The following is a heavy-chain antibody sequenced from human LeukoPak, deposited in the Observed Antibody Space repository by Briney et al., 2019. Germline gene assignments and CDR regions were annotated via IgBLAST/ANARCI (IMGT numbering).Heavy chain of an antibody. J-gene: IGHJ6*03. CDR3: ARHGAAMAYDYMDV. CDR1: GGSISSGSYY. Sequence: SETLSLTCTVSGGSISSGSYYWSWIRQPAGKGLEWIGRIYTSGSTNYNPSLKSRVTISVDTSKNQFSLKLSSVAAADTAVYYCARHGAAMAYDYMDVWGKGTTVTVSS. V-gene: IGHV4-61*02. CDR2: IYTSGST. D-gene: IGHD5-18*01.